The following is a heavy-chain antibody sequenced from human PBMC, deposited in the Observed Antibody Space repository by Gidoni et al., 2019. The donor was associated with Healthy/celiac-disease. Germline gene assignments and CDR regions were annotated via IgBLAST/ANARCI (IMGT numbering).Heavy chain of an antibody. CDR1: GGSISSGSYY. J-gene: IGHJ4*02. Sequence: QVQLQESGPGLVTPSQTLSITCTVSGGSISSGSYYWSWIRQPAGKGLEWIGRIYTSGSTNYNPSLKSRVTISVDTSKNQFSLKLSSVTAADTAVYYCAREVSSRFDYWGQGTLVTVSS. V-gene: IGHV4-61*02. CDR3: AREVSSRFDY. D-gene: IGHD6-6*01. CDR2: IYTSGST.